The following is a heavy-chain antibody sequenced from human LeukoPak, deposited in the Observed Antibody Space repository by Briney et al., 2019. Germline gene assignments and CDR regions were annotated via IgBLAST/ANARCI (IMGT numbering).Heavy chain of an antibody. J-gene: IGHJ4*02. CDR1: GFTFSSYN. CDR3: ATISSGSYPSFDY. D-gene: IGHD1-26*01. CDR2: ISPSSTTI. Sequence: GGSLRLSCAASGFTFSSYNMKWVRQTPGKGLELVSYISPSSTTIYYADSVKGRFTISRDNSKNTLYLQMNSLRAEDTAVYYCATISSGSYPSFDYWGQGTLVTVSS. V-gene: IGHV3-48*01.